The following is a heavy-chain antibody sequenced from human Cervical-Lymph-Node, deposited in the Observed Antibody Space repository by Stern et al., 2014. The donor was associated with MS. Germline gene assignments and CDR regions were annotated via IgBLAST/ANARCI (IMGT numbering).Heavy chain of an antibody. J-gene: IGHJ6*02. D-gene: IGHD3-10*01. CDR1: GGTFSSYA. Sequence: VQLVESGAEVKKPGSSVRVSCKASGGTFSSYAIRWVRQAPGQGLEWMGGIIPMFGTANYAKKFQGRVTITADYSTTTAYMEVSSLRSEDTAVYYCASSVGELTPEAVWGQGTTVTVFS. CDR3: ASSVGELTPEAV. V-gene: IGHV1-69*01. CDR2: IIPMFGTA.